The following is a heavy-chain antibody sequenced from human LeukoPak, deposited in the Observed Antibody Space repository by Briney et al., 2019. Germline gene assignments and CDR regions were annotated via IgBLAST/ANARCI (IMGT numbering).Heavy chain of an antibody. CDR3: ARDEATVTPYYYYGMDV. D-gene: IGHD4-17*01. V-gene: IGHV1-2*02. Sequence: ASVKVSCKASGYTFTSYYIHWVRQAPGQGLEWMGWINPKSGGTNYAQTFQGRVTMTRDTSISTAYMELSRLRSDDTAVYYCARDEATVTPYYYYGMDVWGQGTTVTVSS. CDR1: GYTFTSYY. J-gene: IGHJ6*02. CDR2: INPKSGGT.